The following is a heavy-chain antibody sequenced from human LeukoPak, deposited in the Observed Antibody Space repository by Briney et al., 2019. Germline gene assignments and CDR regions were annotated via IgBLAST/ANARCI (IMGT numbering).Heavy chain of an antibody. CDR2: INHSGST. D-gene: IGHD6-19*01. V-gene: IGHV4-34*01. CDR3: ARTLSTAVAYFDY. Sequence: KSSETLSLTCAVYGGSFSGYYWSWIRQPPGKGLEWIGEINHSGSTNYNPSLKSRVTISVDTSKNQFSLKLSSVTAADTAVYYCARTLSTAVAYFDYWGQGTLVTVSS. CDR1: GGSFSGYY. J-gene: IGHJ4*02.